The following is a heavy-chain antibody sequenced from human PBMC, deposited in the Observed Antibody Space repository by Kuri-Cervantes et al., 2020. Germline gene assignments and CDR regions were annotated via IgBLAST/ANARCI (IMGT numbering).Heavy chain of an antibody. CDR3: AREEEWLLDAFDI. Sequence: GESLKISCAASGFTFSSYSMNWVRQAPGKGLEWVSYISSSSSTIYYADSVKGRFTISRDNAKNSLYLQMNSLRAEDTAVYYCAREEEWLLDAFDIWGQGTMVTVSS. D-gene: IGHD3-3*01. CDR2: ISSSSSTI. CDR1: GFTFSSYS. J-gene: IGHJ3*02. V-gene: IGHV3-48*01.